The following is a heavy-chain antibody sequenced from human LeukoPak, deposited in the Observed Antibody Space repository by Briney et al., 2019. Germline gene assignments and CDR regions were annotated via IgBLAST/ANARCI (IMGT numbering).Heavy chain of an antibody. V-gene: IGHV4-4*07. Sequence: SETLSLTCTVSGGSISSYYWSWIRQPARKGLPWIGRIFTTGSTSYNPSLKSRVTMSVDTSKNQFSLKLSSVTAADAAFYYCARGEFDRPTFDLWGRGTLVTVS. D-gene: IGHD3-10*01. CDR2: IFTTGST. CDR1: GGSISSYY. CDR3: ARGEFDRPTFDL. J-gene: IGHJ2*01.